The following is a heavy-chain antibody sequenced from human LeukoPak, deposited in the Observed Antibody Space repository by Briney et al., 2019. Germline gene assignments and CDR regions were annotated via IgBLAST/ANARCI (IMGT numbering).Heavy chain of an antibody. CDR2: ISYDGSNK. J-gene: IGHJ4*02. Sequence: LTGGSLRLSCAASGFTFSNYAIHWVRQAPGKGLDWVAVISYDGSNKYYADSVKGRFTISRGNSKNTLYLQMNSLRTEDTAVYYCARDVAATGTYTDYWGQGTLVTVSS. D-gene: IGHD6-13*01. CDR3: ARDVAATGTYTDY. V-gene: IGHV3-30-3*01. CDR1: GFTFSNYA.